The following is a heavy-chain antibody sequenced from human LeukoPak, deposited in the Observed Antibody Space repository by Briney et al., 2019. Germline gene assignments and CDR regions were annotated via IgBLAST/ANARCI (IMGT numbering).Heavy chain of an antibody. Sequence: PGRSLRLSCAASGFTFDDHAMHWVRQAPGKGLEWVSGISWNSGSIGYADSVEGRFTISRDNAKNSLYLQMNSLRAEDTALYYCAAGRGDGGYVDYYYYYGMDVWGQGTTVTVSS. CDR1: GFTFDDHA. J-gene: IGHJ6*02. CDR2: ISWNSGSI. V-gene: IGHV3-9*01. D-gene: IGHD5-12*01. CDR3: AAGRGDGGYVDYYYYYGMDV.